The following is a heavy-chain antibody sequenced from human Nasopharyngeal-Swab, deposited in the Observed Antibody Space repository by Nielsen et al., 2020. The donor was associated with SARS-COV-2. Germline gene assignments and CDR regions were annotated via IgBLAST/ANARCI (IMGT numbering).Heavy chain of an antibody. Sequence: GGSLRLSCAASIFTFSTCTMNWVRQAPGKGLEWVSSISSRGNYIYYADSVKGRFTISRDNAKNSLFLQMNSLRAEDTAVYYCARSTYGSGEFEYWGQGTLVTVSS. D-gene: IGHD3-10*01. CDR1: IFTFSTCT. V-gene: IGHV3-21*01. J-gene: IGHJ4*02. CDR2: ISSRGNYI. CDR3: ARSTYGSGEFEY.